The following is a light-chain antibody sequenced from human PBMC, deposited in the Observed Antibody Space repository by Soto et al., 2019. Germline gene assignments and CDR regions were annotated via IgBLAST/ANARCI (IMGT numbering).Light chain of an antibody. CDR2: DVS. Sequence: QSALTQPRSVSGSPGQSVTISCTGTSSDVGGYNYFSWYQQHPGKAPKLMIYDVSKRTSWVPDRFSGSKSGNTATLTISGLQAEDEDESYYCSYAGSYTLLVFGGGTKLTVL. CDR3: CSYAGSYTLLV. V-gene: IGLV2-11*01. CDR1: SSDVGGYNY. J-gene: IGLJ2*01.